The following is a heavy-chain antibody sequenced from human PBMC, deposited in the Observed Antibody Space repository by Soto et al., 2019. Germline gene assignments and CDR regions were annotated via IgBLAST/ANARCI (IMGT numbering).Heavy chain of an antibody. CDR2: IYYSGST. CDR3: ARDVRDFDIWGSCRKMAGWYFDL. D-gene: IGHD3-16*02. Sequence: QVQLQESGPGLVKPSETLSLTCTVSGGSISSYYWSWIRQPPGKGLEWIGYIYYSGSTNYNPSLKSRVTISVDTSKNQFSLKLSSVTAADTAVYYCARDVRDFDIWGSCRKMAGWYFDLWGRGTLVTVSS. CDR1: GGSISSYY. V-gene: IGHV4-59*01. J-gene: IGHJ2*01.